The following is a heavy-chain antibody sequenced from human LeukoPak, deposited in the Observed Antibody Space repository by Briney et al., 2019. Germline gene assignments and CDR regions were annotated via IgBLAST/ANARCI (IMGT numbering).Heavy chain of an antibody. J-gene: IGHJ4*02. CDR3: ARGLATFPLPNY. V-gene: IGHV3-21*01. CDR1: GFTFSSYS. CDR2: ISSSSSYI. Sequence: SCAASGFTFSSYSMNWVRQAPGKGLEWVSSISSSSSYIYYADSVKGRFTISRDNAKNSLYLQMNSLGAEDTAVYYCARGLATFPLPNYWGQGTLVTVSS. D-gene: IGHD3-16*01.